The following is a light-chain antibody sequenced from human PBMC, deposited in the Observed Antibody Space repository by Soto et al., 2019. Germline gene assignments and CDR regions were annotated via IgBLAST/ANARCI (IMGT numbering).Light chain of an antibody. V-gene: IGKV3-20*01. J-gene: IGKJ2*01. CDR2: GTS. CDR3: QQYNGYIPT. Sequence: VLTQSPGTLSLSPGERATLSCRPSERVGSSYIAWYQQKVGQAPRLLISGTSRRATGIPDRFSGSGSGTEFTLSISRLEPEDFATYYCQQYNGYIPTFGKGNKLEIK. CDR1: ERVGSSY.